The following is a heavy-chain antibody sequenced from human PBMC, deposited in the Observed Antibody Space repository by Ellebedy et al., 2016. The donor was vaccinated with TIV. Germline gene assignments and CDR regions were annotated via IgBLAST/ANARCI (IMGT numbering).Heavy chain of an antibody. CDR2: ISGSGSSI. CDR3: ARTKIGQRVFDY. D-gene: IGHD2-8*01. CDR1: GFTFSSYS. J-gene: IGHJ4*02. Sequence: GESLKISCAASGFTFSSYSMNWVRHAPGKGLEWVSSISGSGSSIYYADSVKGRFTISRNNAENSLYLQMNSLRTEDTAVYYCARTKIGQRVFDYWGQGTLGTVSS. V-gene: IGHV3-21*01.